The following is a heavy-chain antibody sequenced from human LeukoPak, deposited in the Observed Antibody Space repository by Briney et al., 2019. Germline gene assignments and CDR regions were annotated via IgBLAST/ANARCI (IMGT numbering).Heavy chain of an antibody. CDR3: TTDYYYDILTGYYTPLDYYDY. CDR1: GFTFSNAC. D-gene: IGHD3-9*01. V-gene: IGHV3-15*01. CDR2: IKSKADGGTP. J-gene: IGHJ4*02. Sequence: GGSLRFSSSGSGFTFSNACMSWVRQAPGKGLEWVSRIKSKADGGTPDYAAPVKGTFTISRDDSKNTLNMQMNSLKTEDKAAYYCTTDYYYDILTGYYTPLDYYDYWGQGTLVTVSS.